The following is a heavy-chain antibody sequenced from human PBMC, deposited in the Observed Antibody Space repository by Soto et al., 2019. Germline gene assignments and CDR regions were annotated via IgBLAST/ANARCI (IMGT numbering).Heavy chain of an antibody. CDR2: ISSSSSTI. J-gene: IGHJ3*02. CDR1: GFTFSSYS. V-gene: IGHV3-48*02. CDR3: ARDKEDYDSSGYYPDAFDI. Sequence: GGSLRLSCAASGFTFSSYSMNWVRQAPGKGLEWVSYISSSSSTIYYADSVKGRFTISRDNAKNSLYLQMNSLRDEDTAVYYCARDKEDYDSSGYYPDAFDIWGQGTMVTVSS. D-gene: IGHD3-22*01.